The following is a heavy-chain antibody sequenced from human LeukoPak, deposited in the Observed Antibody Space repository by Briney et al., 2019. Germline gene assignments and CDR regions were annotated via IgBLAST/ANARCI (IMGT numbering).Heavy chain of an antibody. CDR2: ISGSGTTI. D-gene: IGHD6-19*01. J-gene: IGHJ5*02. V-gene: IGHV3-48*03. CDR3: ARDRGGWYRWFDP. Sequence: GGSRTLPCAASGFTFSSYEMNWVRQAPGKGLEWISYISGSGTTIHYAYSVKGRVTISRDNAQNSLSLQMNSLRAEDTALYYCARDRGGWYRWFDPWGQGTLVTVSS. CDR1: GFTFSSYE.